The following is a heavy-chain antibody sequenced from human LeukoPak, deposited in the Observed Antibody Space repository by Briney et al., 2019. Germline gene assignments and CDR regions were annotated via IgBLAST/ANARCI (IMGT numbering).Heavy chain of an antibody. CDR1: GFTFDDYG. Sequence: GGSLRLSCAASGFTFDDYGMSWVRQAPGKGLEWVSGINWNGGSTGYADSVKGRFTISRDNAKNSLYLQMNSLTDEDTGVYYCARGGGSGRYGLPFDSWGQGTLVTVSS. V-gene: IGHV3-20*04. CDR2: INWNGGST. CDR3: ARGGGSGRYGLPFDS. D-gene: IGHD6-13*01. J-gene: IGHJ4*02.